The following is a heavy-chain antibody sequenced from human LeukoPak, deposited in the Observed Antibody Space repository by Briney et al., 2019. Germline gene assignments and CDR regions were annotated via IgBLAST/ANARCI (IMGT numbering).Heavy chain of an antibody. CDR3: ARDGGYSYGYPYFDY. CDR2: INSDGSST. CDR1: GFTFSSYW. D-gene: IGHD5-18*01. Sequence: GGSLRLSCAASGFTFSSYWMHWVRQAPGKGLVWVSRINSDGSSTSYADSVKGRFTISRDNAKNTLYLQMNSLRAEDTAVYYCARDGGYSYGYPYFDYWGQGTLVTVSS. V-gene: IGHV3-74*01. J-gene: IGHJ4*02.